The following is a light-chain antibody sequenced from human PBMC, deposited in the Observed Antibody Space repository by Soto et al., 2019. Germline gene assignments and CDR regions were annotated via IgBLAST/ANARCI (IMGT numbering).Light chain of an antibody. Sequence: EIVLTQSPGTLSLSPGERATLSFSASQSVSSSYLAWYQQKPGQAPRLLIYGSSSRATGIPDRFSGSGSGTDFTLSISRLEPEDFAVYYCLRYGSSPTWTFGQGTKVDIK. CDR3: LRYGSSPTWT. CDR1: QSVSSSY. CDR2: GSS. J-gene: IGKJ1*01. V-gene: IGKV3-20*01.